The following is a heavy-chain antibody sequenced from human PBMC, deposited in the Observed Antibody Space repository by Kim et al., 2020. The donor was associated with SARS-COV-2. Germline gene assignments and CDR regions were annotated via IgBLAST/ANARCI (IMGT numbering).Heavy chain of an antibody. CDR2: ISSNGGST. J-gene: IGHJ6*02. Sequence: GGSLRLSCSASGFTFSSYAMHWVRQAPGKGLEYVSAISSNGGSTYYADSVKGRFTISRDNSKNTLYLQMSSLRAEDTAVYYCVKDSPDIVVVPAAISYYYYGMDVWGQGTTVTVSS. D-gene: IGHD2-2*01. CDR1: GFTFSSYA. V-gene: IGHV3-64D*06. CDR3: VKDSPDIVVVPAAISYYYYGMDV.